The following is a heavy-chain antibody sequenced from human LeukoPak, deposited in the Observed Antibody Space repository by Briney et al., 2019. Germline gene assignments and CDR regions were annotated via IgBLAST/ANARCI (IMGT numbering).Heavy chain of an antibody. CDR2: MNPNSGNT. J-gene: IGHJ4*02. CDR1: GYTFTSYD. Sequence: ASVKVSCKASGYTFTSYDINWVRQATGQGLEWMGWMNPNSGNTGYAQKFQGRVTMTRNTSISTAYMELSSLRSEDTAVYYCARGQDALRYFDWFTSSGHSDYWGQGTLVTVSS. D-gene: IGHD3-9*01. V-gene: IGHV1-8*01. CDR3: ARGQDALRYFDWFTSSGHSDY.